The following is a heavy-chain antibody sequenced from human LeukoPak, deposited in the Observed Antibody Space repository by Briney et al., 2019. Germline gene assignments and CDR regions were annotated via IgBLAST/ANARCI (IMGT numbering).Heavy chain of an antibody. J-gene: IGHJ3*02. CDR1: GCSFSSYS. D-gene: IGHD3-22*01. Sequence: GGSLRLSCAASGCSFSSYSMNWVRQAPGKGLEWVSSISSSSSYIYYADSVKGRFTISRDNAKNSLYLQMNSLRAEDTAVYYCARAMEYYDSSGYPHDAFDIWGQGTMVTVSS. CDR3: ARAMEYYDSSGYPHDAFDI. CDR2: ISSSSSYI. V-gene: IGHV3-21*01.